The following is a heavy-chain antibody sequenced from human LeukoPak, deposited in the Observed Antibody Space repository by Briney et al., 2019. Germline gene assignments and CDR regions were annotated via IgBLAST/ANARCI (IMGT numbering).Heavy chain of an antibody. D-gene: IGHD6-6*01. J-gene: IGHJ5*02. Sequence: PGRSLRLSCAASGFTFDDYAMHWVRQAPGKGLEWVSGISWNSGSIGYADSVKGRFTISRDNAKNSLYLQMNSLRAEDTGVYYCARDFAARPRWFDPWGQGTLVTVSS. V-gene: IGHV3-9*01. CDR2: ISWNSGSI. CDR3: ARDFAARPRWFDP. CDR1: GFTFDDYA.